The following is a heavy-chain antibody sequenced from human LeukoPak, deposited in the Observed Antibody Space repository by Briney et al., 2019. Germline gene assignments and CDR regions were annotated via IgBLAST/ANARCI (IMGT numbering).Heavy chain of an antibody. V-gene: IGHV1-69*06. J-gene: IGHJ4*02. CDR3: ARDNRYYDYVWGSYLYFDY. D-gene: IGHD3-16*02. Sequence: GASVKVSCKASGGTFSSYAISWVRQAPGQGLEWMGGIIPIFGTANYAQKFQGRVTITADTSTSTAYMELRSLRSDDTAVYYCARDNRYYDYVWGSYLYFDYWGQGTLVTVSS. CDR2: IIPIFGTA. CDR1: GGTFSSYA.